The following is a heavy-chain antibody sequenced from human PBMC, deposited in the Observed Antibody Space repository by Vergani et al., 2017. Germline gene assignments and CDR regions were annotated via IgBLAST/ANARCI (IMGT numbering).Heavy chain of an antibody. D-gene: IGHD4-17*01. CDR3: ATPQTVTTGGMEV. J-gene: IGHJ6*02. CDR2: ISSSSSYI. Sequence: EVQLVESGGGLVKPGGSLRLSCAASGFTFSSYSMNWVRQAPGKGLEWVSSISSSSSYIYYADSVKGRFTISRDNAKNSLYLQMNSLRAEDTAVYYCATPQTVTTGGMEVWGQGTTVIVSS. CDR1: GFTFSSYS. V-gene: IGHV3-21*01.